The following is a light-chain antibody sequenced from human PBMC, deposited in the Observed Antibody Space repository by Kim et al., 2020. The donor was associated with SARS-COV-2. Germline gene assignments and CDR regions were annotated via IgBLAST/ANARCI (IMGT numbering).Light chain of an antibody. CDR1: QTVSSSS. CDR2: GVS. J-gene: IGKJ2*01. Sequence: ESVLTQSPGTLSLSPGERATLSYRASQTVSSSSLAWYQQKPGQAPRLLIYGVSRRPTGIPDRFSGSGSGTDFTLTISRLEPEDFAVYYCQHSGTSPPLTFGQGTKLEIK. V-gene: IGKV3-20*01. CDR3: QHSGTSPPLT.